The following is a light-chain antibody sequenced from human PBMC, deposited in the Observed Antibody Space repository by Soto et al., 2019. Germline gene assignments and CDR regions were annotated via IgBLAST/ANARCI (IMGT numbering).Light chain of an antibody. CDR1: QDISRY. Sequence: DIQMTQSPSSLSASVGDRVTITCRTTQDISRYLIWYQQKSGKAPKLLIYGASTLQSGVPSRFSGSGSGTDFTLTISSLQPEDFATYFCQQSYMTPLTFGGGTKVEIK. CDR2: GAS. V-gene: IGKV1-39*01. CDR3: QQSYMTPLT. J-gene: IGKJ4*01.